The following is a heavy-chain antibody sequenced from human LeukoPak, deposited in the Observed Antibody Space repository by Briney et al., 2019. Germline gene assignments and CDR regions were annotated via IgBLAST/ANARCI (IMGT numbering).Heavy chain of an antibody. CDR2: IYSAGVT. Sequence: GGSLRLSCAASDFNVSNNYMSWVRQAPGKGLEWVSVIYSAGVTYYADSVKGRFTISRDNSKNTLYLQMNSLRAEDTAVYYCARETETHGGVIDYWGQGILVTVSS. V-gene: IGHV3-53*01. CDR3: ARETETHGGVIDY. CDR1: DFNVSNNY. D-gene: IGHD1-7*01. J-gene: IGHJ4*02.